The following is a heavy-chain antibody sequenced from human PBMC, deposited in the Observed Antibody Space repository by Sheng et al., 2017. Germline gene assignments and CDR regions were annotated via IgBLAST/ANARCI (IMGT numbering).Heavy chain of an antibody. CDR1: GLSISGYW. D-gene: IGHD1-26*01. J-gene: IGHJ4*01. Sequence: EVQLVESGGDLVQPGGPSRLSCAASGLSISGYWMTWVRPGSREGAWRWVANIKGDGSEKFFVDSVKDRFTISRDNAKNSVYLQLSNLRAEDTALYYCATDPTYSPAYWGHGTLVTV. V-gene: IGHV3-7*01. CDR3: ATDPTYSPAY. CDR2: IKGDGSEK.